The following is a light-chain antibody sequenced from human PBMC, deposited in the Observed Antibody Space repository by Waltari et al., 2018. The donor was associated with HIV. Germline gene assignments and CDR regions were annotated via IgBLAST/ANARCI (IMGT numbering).Light chain of an antibody. CDR1: SGSVSTTHY. CDR3: LLYMGSGVWV. CDR2: NTS. Sequence: QAVVTQEPSFSVPPGETVTLTCGLNSGSVSTTHYASWYQQTPGQSPRTLIYNTSTRSSVFPARYSGSMLGNRAALTITGAQADDESDYYCLLYMGSGVWVFGGGTKLTVL. V-gene: IGLV8-61*01. J-gene: IGLJ3*02.